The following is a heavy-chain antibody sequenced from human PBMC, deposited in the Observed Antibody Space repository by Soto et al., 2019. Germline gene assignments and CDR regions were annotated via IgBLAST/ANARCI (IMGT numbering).Heavy chain of an antibody. CDR2: IYYSGST. CDR1: GGSISSYY. D-gene: IGHD5-12*01. Sequence: SETLSLTCTVSGGSISSYYWSWIRQPPGKGLEWIGYIYYSGSTNYNPSLKSRVTISVDTSKNQFSLKLSSVTAADTAVYYCASNSGYDRGYYYYMDVWGKGTTVTVSS. V-gene: IGHV4-59*01. J-gene: IGHJ6*03. CDR3: ASNSGYDRGYYYYMDV.